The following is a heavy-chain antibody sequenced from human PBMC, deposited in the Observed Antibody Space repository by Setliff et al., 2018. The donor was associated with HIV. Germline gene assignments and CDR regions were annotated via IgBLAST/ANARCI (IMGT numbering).Heavy chain of an antibody. Sequence: LRLSCAASGLSFSDAWISWVRQGPGKGLEWVGRFRSRADGGTIDYAAPVKGRFTMSRWDSKNTLYLQMNSLKIEDTAIYYCTTTGGGLADYWGQGTLVTVSS. CDR2: FRSRADGGTI. CDR3: TTTGGGLADY. V-gene: IGHV3-15*01. CDR1: GLSFSDAW. D-gene: IGHD3-16*01. J-gene: IGHJ4*02.